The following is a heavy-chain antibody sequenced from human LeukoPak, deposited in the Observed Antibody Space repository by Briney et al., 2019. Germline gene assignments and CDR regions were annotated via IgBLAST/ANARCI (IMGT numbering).Heavy chain of an antibody. D-gene: IGHD6-13*01. V-gene: IGHV4-59*01. CDR1: GGSINSYN. CDR2: IYSSGST. J-gene: IGHJ4*02. CDR3: ARGGSSSWRIGYYFDY. Sequence: PSETLSLTCTVSGGSINSYNWNWIRQPPGQGLEWIGFIYSSGSTNYNPSLKSRVAISVDTSKNHFSLKLSSVTAADTAVYYCARGGSSSWRIGYYFDYWGQGTLVTVSS.